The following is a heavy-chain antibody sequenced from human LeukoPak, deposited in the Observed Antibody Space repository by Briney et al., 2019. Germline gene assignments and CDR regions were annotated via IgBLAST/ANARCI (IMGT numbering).Heavy chain of an antibody. CDR1: GFTFSNYS. V-gene: IGHV3-21*01. CDR2: ISSSSSYI. CDR3: ARDGPDYYYYGMDV. Sequence: GGSLRLSCAASGFTFSNYSMNWVRQAPGKGLEWVSSISSSSSYIYYADSVKGRFTISRDNAKNSLYLQMNSLRAEDTAVYYCARDGPDYYYYGMDVWGQGTTVTVSS. J-gene: IGHJ6*02.